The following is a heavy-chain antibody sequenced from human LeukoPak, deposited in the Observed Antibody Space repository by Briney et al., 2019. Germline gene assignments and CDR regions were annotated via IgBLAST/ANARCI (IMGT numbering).Heavy chain of an antibody. V-gene: IGHV4-39*07. D-gene: IGHD6-19*01. J-gene: IGHJ4*02. CDR3: ARDWHSSGWTFDY. Sequence: SETLSLTCTVSGGSISSSSYYWGWLRQPPGKGLEWIGSIYYSGSTYYNPSLKSRVTISVDTSKNQFSLKLSSVTAADTAVYYCARDWHSSGWTFDYWGQGTLVTVSS. CDR2: IYYSGST. CDR1: GGSISSSSYY.